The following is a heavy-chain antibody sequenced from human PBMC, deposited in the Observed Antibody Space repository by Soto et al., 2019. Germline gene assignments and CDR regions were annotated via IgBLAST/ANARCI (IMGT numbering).Heavy chain of an antibody. V-gene: IGHV5-51*01. CDR3: ARRNCYGRRYFDY. J-gene: IGHJ4*02. CDR1: GYNFGSYW. Sequence: GESLKISCEGSGYNFGSYWIGWVRQMPGKGLEWMGTIYPGDSDATYSPSFQGQVTISADKSIKTAYLQWSSLKAADTAIYYCARRNCYGRRYFDYWGQGTLVTVSS. D-gene: IGHD3-10*01. CDR2: IYPGDSDA.